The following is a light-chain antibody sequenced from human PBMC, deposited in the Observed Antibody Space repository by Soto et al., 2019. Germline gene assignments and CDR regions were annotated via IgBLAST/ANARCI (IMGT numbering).Light chain of an antibody. V-gene: IGKV3-15*01. CDR1: QSVSTY. CDR3: QQYNNWPRT. J-gene: IGKJ1*01. CDR2: GAS. Sequence: ETVLTQSPATLSLSPGESATLSCRASQSVSTYLAWYQQKPGQAPRLLIYGASTRATGIPARFSGSGSGTEFTLTISSLQSEDFAVYYRQQYNNWPRTFGQGTKVDIK.